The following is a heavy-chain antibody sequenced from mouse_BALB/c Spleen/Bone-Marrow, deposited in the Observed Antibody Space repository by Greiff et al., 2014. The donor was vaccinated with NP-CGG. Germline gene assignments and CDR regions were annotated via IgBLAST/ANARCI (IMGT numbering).Heavy chain of an antibody. CDR2: IDPSDSYT. D-gene: IGHD2-3*01. J-gene: IGHJ4*01. V-gene: IGHV1-69*02. CDR1: GYTFTSYW. Sequence: VQLVESGAELVKPGASVKLSCKASGYTFTSYWMHWVKQRPGQGLEWIGEIDPSDSYTNYNQKFKGKATLTVDKSSSTAHMQLSSLTSEDSAVYFCARWLLRYYAMDDWGQGTSVTVSS. CDR3: ARWLLRYYAMDD.